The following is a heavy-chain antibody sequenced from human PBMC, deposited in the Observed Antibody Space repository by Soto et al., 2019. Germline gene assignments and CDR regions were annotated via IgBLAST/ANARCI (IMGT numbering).Heavy chain of an antibody. CDR2: IYHSGST. Sequence: SETLSLTCAVSGGSISSGGYSWSWIRQPPGKGLEWIGYIYHSGSTYYNPSLKSRVTISVDRSKNQFSLKLSSVTAADTAVYYCARATRTYYYDSSGYYPRENYYYYGMDVWGQGTTVTVSS. D-gene: IGHD3-22*01. CDR3: ARATRTYYYDSSGYYPRENYYYYGMDV. V-gene: IGHV4-30-2*01. CDR1: GGSISSGGYS. J-gene: IGHJ6*02.